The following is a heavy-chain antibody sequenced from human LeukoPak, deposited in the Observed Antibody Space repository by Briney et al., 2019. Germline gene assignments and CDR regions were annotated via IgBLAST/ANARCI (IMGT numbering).Heavy chain of an antibody. CDR3: ARDHCSSTSCYYYYMDV. V-gene: IGHV4-59*01. D-gene: IGHD2-2*01. J-gene: IGHJ6*03. Sequence: SETLSLTCAVYGGSFSGYYWSWIRQPPGKGLEWIGYIYYSGSTNYNPSLKSRVTISVDTSKNQFSLKLSSVTAADTAVYYCARDHCSSTSCYYYYMDVWGKGTTVTVSS. CDR1: GGSFSGYY. CDR2: IYYSGST.